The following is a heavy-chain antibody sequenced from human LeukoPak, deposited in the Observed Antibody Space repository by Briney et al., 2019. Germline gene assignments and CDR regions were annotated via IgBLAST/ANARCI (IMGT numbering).Heavy chain of an antibody. Sequence: GGSLRLSCAASGFRFNSYSMIWVRQAPGKGLEWIAYISSGGGSIHHADSIKGRFTISRDNAKNSLYLQMNSVRDDDMAVYYCARDRQPYYHYYGMDVWGQGTTVSVSS. CDR3: ARDRQPYYHYYGMDV. CDR1: GFRFNSYS. J-gene: IGHJ6*02. CDR2: ISSGGGSI. V-gene: IGHV3-48*02.